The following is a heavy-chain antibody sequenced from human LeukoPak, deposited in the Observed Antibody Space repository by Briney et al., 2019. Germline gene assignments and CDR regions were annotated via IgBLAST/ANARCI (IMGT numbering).Heavy chain of an antibody. V-gene: IGHV1-2*02. CDR1: VYTFTCYY. CDR2: INPDGGDT. Sequence: GASVKVSCTASVYTFTCYYMYWVRQAPGQGLEWMGWINPDGGDTKYAQKFQGRVTMTRDTSINTAYMEMSSLTSDDTAVYYCARGWYYDSTGGYYFDYWGQGTLVTVSS. J-gene: IGHJ4*02. CDR3: ARGWYYDSTGGYYFDY. D-gene: IGHD3-22*01.